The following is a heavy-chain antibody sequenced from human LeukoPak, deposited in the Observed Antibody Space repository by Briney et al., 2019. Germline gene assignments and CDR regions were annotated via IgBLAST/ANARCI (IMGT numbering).Heavy chain of an antibody. J-gene: IGHJ5*02. Sequence: GGSLRLSCAASGFTFSSYGMNWVRQAPGKGLEWVSYISSFSGTIYYADSVKGRFTISRDNAKNSLYLQMNSLRTEDTAVYYCARDPRLRLKRSGWFDPWGQGTLVTVSS. D-gene: IGHD4-17*01. CDR3: ARDPRLRLKRSGWFDP. V-gene: IGHV3-48*01. CDR1: GFTFSSYG. CDR2: ISSFSGTI.